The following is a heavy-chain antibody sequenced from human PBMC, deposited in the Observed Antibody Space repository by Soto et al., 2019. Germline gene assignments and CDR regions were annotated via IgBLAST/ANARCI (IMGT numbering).Heavy chain of an antibody. CDR3: AIIAVAGTTGDDY. CDR1: GYTFTRYY. J-gene: IGHJ4*02. Sequence: ASVKVSCKASGYTFTRYYMHWVRQAPGQGLEWVGWINPNSGGTNYAQKFQGWVTMTRDTSISTAYMELSRLRSDDTAVYYCAIIAVAGTTGDDYWGQGALVTVS. V-gene: IGHV1-2*04. CDR2: INPNSGGT. D-gene: IGHD6-19*01.